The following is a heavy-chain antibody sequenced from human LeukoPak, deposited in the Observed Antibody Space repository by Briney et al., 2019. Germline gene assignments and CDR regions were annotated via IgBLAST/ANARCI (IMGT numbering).Heavy chain of an antibody. CDR3: ATLEIGDYYFDY. V-gene: IGHV4-39*01. Sequence: SQTLSLTCTVSGGPISSRPYYWGSVRQPPRKGLEWIGSISYSGSIHYNPFLKSRVTISVDTSKNHFSLRLSSVTAADTAVYYCATLEIGDYYFDYWGQGTLVTVSS. CDR2: ISYSGSI. CDR1: GGPISSRPYY. J-gene: IGHJ4*02. D-gene: IGHD2-21*01.